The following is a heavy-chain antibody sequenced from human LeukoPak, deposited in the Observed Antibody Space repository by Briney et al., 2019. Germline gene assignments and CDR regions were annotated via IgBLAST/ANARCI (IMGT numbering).Heavy chain of an antibody. CDR2: INHSGST. J-gene: IGHJ4*02. V-gene: IGHV4-34*01. CDR1: GGSFSGYY. D-gene: IGHD6-13*01. Sequence: PSETLSLTCAVYGGSFSGYYWSWIRQPPGKGLEWIGEINHSGSTNYNPSLKSRVTISVDTSKNQFSLKLSSVTAADTAVYYCASSTSIAAAGVLDYWGQGTLVTVSS. CDR3: ASSTSIAAAGVLDY.